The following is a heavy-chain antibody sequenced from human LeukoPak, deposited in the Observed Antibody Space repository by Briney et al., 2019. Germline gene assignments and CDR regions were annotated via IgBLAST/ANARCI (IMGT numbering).Heavy chain of an antibody. CDR2: IFWDNVR. V-gene: IGHV2-5*02. J-gene: IGHJ4*02. Sequence: SGPSLVNPIQTLTLTCTFSGFSLNTSGVGVGWIRQPPGKARESFTLIFWDNVRSYSPSLRSRLSLTKDTSNNQVVLRMTKLDPVDTATYFCAHRVYQGAHWDSGKFDYWGQGAPVTVSS. CDR1: GFSLNTSGVG. CDR3: AHRVYQGAHWDSGKFDY. D-gene: IGHD1-1*01.